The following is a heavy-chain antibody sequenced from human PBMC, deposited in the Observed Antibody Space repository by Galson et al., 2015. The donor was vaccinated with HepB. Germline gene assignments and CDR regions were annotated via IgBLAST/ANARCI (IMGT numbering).Heavy chain of an antibody. V-gene: IGHV4-59*01. Sequence: ETLSLTCTVSNGSISSYYWNWIRQVPGKGLEWIGYIYYAGSYKYNPSLKNRLTISVDTSKNQFSLRLRSVTAADTAMYYCARIRSYNRNEDAFDYWGRGTLVTVSS. CDR1: NGSISSYY. CDR2: IYYAGSY. J-gene: IGHJ4*02. CDR3: ARIRSYNRNEDAFDY. D-gene: IGHD1-14*01.